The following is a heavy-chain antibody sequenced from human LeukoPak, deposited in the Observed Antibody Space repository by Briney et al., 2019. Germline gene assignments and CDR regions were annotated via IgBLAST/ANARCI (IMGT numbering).Heavy chain of an antibody. CDR2: INHRGIT. V-gene: IGHV4-34*01. Sequence: SETLSLTCAVYGGSFTGYYWSWIRQPPGKGLEWIGEINHRGITNYNPSLKSRVTISVDTSKNQFTLKLSSVTAADTAVYYCARKVYYYDSSGYYGPVRAFDIWGQGTMVTVSS. D-gene: IGHD3-22*01. J-gene: IGHJ3*02. CDR3: ARKVYYYDSSGYYGPVRAFDI. CDR1: GGSFTGYY.